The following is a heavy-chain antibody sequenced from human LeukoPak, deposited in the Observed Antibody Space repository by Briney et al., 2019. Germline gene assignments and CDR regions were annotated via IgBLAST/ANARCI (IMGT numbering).Heavy chain of an antibody. CDR2: ISGSGGST. J-gene: IGHJ4*02. Sequence: GGSLRLSCAASGFTFSSYAMSWVRQAPGKGLEWVSAISGSGGSTYYEDSVKGRFTISRDNSKNTLYLQMNSLRAEDTAVYYCARSSRDNWNDGPLYYFDYWGQGTLVTVSS. V-gene: IGHV3-23*01. CDR1: GFTFSSYA. CDR3: ARSSRDNWNDGPLYYFDY. D-gene: IGHD1-20*01.